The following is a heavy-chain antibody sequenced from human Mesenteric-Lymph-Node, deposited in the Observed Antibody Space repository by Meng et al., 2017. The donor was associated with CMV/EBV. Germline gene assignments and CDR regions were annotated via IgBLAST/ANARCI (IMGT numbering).Heavy chain of an antibody. CDR2: ISGSGGPT. V-gene: IGHV3-23*01. D-gene: IGHD3-10*01. J-gene: IGHJ4*02. CDR1: GFTFGSYA. CDR3: AKTPYKGYGSGSYYNS. Sequence: GFTFGSYAMNWVRQAPGKGLEWVSGISGSGGPTYYADSVRGRFTISRDNSKNTLYLQMNSLRAEDTAVYYCAKTPYKGYGSGSYYNSWGQGTLVTVSS.